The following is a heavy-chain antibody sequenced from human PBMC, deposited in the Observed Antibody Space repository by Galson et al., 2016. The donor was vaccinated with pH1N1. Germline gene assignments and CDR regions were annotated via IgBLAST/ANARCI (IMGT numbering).Heavy chain of an antibody. CDR2: INDSGNT. CDR1: GGSFRGYY. J-gene: IGHJ4*02. D-gene: IGHD5-18*01. CDR3: ARLKRGFSYGYGCFFDV. V-gene: IGHV4-34*01. Sequence: LSLTCGVDGGSFRGYYWSWIRPPPGKGLEWIGDINDSGNTDYKPSLKSRVTLFVDTSKSQFSLKLSSLTAADTAVYFCARLKRGFSYGYGCFFDVWSQGSLVTVSS.